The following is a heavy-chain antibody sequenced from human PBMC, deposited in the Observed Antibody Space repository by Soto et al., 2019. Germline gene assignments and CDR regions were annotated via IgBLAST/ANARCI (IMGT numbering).Heavy chain of an antibody. Sequence: LRLSCAASEFTLSRYMMNWVRQAPGKGLEWVASISRSSSTIYYADSVKGRFTISRDNAKNSLSLQMNSLRGDDTAVYYCARTGIAASGHRYVMDVCGQGSSV. J-gene: IGHJ6*02. CDR1: EFTLSRYM. CDR2: ISRSSSTI. CDR3: ARTGIAASGHRYVMDV. V-gene: IGHV3-48*01. D-gene: IGHD6-13*01.